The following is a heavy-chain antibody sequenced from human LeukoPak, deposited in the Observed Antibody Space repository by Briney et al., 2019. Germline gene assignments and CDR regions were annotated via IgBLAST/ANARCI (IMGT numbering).Heavy chain of an antibody. J-gene: IGHJ6*03. CDR3: AKNRGHCVDGVCHNYYYMDV. CDR1: GFTFSSFA. V-gene: IGHV3-23*01. D-gene: IGHD2-8*02. CDR2: VSGSTGRT. Sequence: GGSLRLSCAASGFTFSSFAMTWVGQAPGKGLDWVSTVSGSTGRTDYADSVKGRFTISRDNLKNTLYLQMNGLRAEDTAVYYCAKNRGHCVDGVCHNYYYMDVWGRGTTVTVSS.